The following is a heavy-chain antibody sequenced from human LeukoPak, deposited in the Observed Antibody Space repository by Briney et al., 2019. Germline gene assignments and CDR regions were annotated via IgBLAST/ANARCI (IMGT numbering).Heavy chain of an antibody. CDR1: GYTFSNYV. CDR3: ARVGEYSSGWYYFDY. Sequence: ASVKVSCKASGYTFSNYVISWVRQAPGQGLEWMGWISAYNGNTNYAQKLQGRVTMTTDTSTSTAYMELRSLRSDDTAVYYCARVGEYSSGWYYFDYWGQGTLVTVSS. CDR2: ISAYNGNT. J-gene: IGHJ4*02. D-gene: IGHD6-19*01. V-gene: IGHV1-18*01.